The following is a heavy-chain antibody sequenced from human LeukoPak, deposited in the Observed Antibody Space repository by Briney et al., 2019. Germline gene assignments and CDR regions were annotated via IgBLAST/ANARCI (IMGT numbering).Heavy chain of an antibody. V-gene: IGHV3-74*01. Sequence: GGSLRLSCAGSGFNFNNYWMHWVRQAPGKGLVWVSRINRDGSYTGYADSVKGRFTISRDNAKNTLYLQINSLRADDTAVYYCAREKDVDYAGWTFALCGQGTLVTVSS. D-gene: IGHD4-17*01. CDR1: GFNFNNYW. CDR3: AREKDVDYAGWTFAL. J-gene: IGHJ4*02. CDR2: INRDGSYT.